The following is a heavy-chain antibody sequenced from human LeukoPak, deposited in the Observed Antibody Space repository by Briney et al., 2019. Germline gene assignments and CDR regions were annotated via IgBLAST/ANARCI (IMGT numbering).Heavy chain of an antibody. Sequence: TGGSLRLSCAASGFTFSNYVMSWVRQAPGKGLEWVSGLSRSGADTYFADSVKGRFTISRDNAKNSLYLQMNSLRAEDTAVYYCARDSVVAGFDYWGQGTLVTVSS. CDR1: GFTFSNYV. V-gene: IGHV3-23*01. CDR3: ARDSVVAGFDY. CDR2: LSRSGADT. J-gene: IGHJ4*02. D-gene: IGHD2-2*01.